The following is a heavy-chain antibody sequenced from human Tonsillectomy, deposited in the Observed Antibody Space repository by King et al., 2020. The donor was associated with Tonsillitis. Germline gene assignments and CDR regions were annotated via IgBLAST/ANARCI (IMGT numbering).Heavy chain of an antibody. CDR1: EYSFTTYW. CDR2: IYICDSDT. D-gene: IGHD2-21*01. CDR3: ARGAYCGADCYSGDAFDL. Sequence: VQLVESGAEMKKPGESLKISCKGCEYSFTTYWIGWVRQKPGKGLEWMGIIYICDSDTRYSPSFQGQVTISADKSISTAYLQWSSLKASDTAMYYCARGAYCGADCYSGDAFDLWGQGTMVTVSS. V-gene: IGHV5-51*03. J-gene: IGHJ3*01.